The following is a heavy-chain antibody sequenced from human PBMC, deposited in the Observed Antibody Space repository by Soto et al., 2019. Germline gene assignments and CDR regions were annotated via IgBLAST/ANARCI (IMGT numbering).Heavy chain of an antibody. CDR3: ARGGDYYDSAGAFDI. V-gene: IGHV3-74*01. Sequence: EVQLVECGGGLVQPGGSLRLSCAASGFTFSSYWMHWVRQAPGKGLVWVSRINTDGSSTSFADSVKGRFTIARDNAKNTLYLQMNSLRAADTAVYYCARGGDYYDSAGAFDIWGQGTMVTVSS. D-gene: IGHD3-22*01. CDR1: GFTFSSYW. J-gene: IGHJ3*02. CDR2: INTDGSST.